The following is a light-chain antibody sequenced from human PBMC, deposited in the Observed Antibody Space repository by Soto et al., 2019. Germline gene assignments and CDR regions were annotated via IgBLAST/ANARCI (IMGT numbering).Light chain of an antibody. J-gene: IGKJ1*01. Sequence: VLPLSPYHLSQSPGARAPLSCRAIQSVSSNYLAWYQQKPGQAPRLLIYGASSRATGIPDRFSGSGSGTDFTLTSNGLEPEDFATYYCHRYGTSLKGTFGQGTKVDIK. CDR2: GAS. CDR1: QSVSSNY. V-gene: IGKV3-20*01. CDR3: HRYGTSLKGT.